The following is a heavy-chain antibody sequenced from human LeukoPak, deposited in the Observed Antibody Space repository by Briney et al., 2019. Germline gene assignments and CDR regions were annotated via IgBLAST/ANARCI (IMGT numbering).Heavy chain of an antibody. CDR1: GGAFSSYA. CDR3: ARVLLLAAGSSYYYMDV. D-gene: IGHD6-13*01. Sequence: ASVKVSCKASGGAFSSYAISWVRQAPGQGLEWMGGIIPIFGTANYAQKFQGRVTITTDESTSTAYMELSSLRSEDTAVYYCARVLLLAAGSSYYYMDVGGKGTTVTVSS. CDR2: IIPIFGTA. J-gene: IGHJ6*03. V-gene: IGHV1-69*05.